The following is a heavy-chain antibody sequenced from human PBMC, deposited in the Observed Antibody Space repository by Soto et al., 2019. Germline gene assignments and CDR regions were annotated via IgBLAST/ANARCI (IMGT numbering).Heavy chain of an antibody. CDR3: ARQDYDILTGYPYTPFDY. J-gene: IGHJ4*02. D-gene: IGHD3-9*01. CDR1: GGSISSYY. CDR2: MYDSGST. Sequence: PSETLSLTCTVSGGSISSYYWSWIRQPPGKGLEWIGYMYDSGSTKYNPSLKSRVTISVDTSKNQISLKLSSVTAADTAVYYCARQDYDILTGYPYTPFDYWGQGTLVTVSS. V-gene: IGHV4-59*08.